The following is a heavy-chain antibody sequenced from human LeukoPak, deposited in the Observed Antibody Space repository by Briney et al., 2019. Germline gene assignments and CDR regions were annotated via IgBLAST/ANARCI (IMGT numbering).Heavy chain of an antibody. Sequence: GGSLRLSCAASGFTFSSYAMHWVRQAPGKGLEWVAVISYDGSNKYYADSVKGRFTISSDNSKNTLYLQMNSLRAEDTAVYYCARDLRYYYGSGGFDYWGQGTLVTVSS. D-gene: IGHD3-10*01. J-gene: IGHJ4*02. CDR2: ISYDGSNK. CDR1: GFTFSSYA. V-gene: IGHV3-30-3*01. CDR3: ARDLRYYYGSGGFDY.